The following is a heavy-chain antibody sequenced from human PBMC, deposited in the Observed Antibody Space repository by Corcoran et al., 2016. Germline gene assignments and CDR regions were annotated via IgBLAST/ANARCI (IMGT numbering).Heavy chain of an antibody. V-gene: IGHV3-74*01. Sequence: EVQLVESGGGLVQPGGSLRLSCAASGFTFSSYWMHWVRQAPGKGLVWVSRINSDGSSTSYADSVKGRFTITRDNAKNTLYLQMNSLRAEDTAVYYCARGYEFWSGYSDTNRFDPWGQGTLVTVSS. D-gene: IGHD3-3*01. J-gene: IGHJ5*02. CDR3: ARGYEFWSGYSDTNRFDP. CDR1: GFTFSSYW. CDR2: INSDGSST.